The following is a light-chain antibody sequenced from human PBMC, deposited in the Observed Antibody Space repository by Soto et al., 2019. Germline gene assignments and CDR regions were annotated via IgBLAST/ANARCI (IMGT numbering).Light chain of an antibody. V-gene: IGLV2-11*01. CDR3: CSYAGSYTYV. CDR2: DVS. CDR1: SSDVGGYNY. J-gene: IGLJ1*01. Sequence: QSVLTQPRSVSGSPGQSVTISCTGTSSDVGGYNYVSWYQQHPGKAPKLMIYDVSKRPSGVPDRFSGSKSGNTASLTISGLQAEDEAGYYCCSYAGSYTYVFGTGTKV.